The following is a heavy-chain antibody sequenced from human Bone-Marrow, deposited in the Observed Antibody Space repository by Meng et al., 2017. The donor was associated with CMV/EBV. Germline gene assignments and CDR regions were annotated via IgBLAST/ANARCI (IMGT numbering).Heavy chain of an antibody. Sequence: SETLSLTCTVSGGSLSSGGYYWTWIRQHPGKGLEWIGHISDRGSTYYNPSLKSRVDISVDTSKNQFSLKLSSVTAADTAVYYCARDIRFGSSPNFDYWGQGTLVTVSS. CDR3: ARDIRFGSSPNFDY. CDR1: GGSLSSGGYY. D-gene: IGHD6-6*01. J-gene: IGHJ4*02. CDR2: ISDRGST. V-gene: IGHV4-31*03.